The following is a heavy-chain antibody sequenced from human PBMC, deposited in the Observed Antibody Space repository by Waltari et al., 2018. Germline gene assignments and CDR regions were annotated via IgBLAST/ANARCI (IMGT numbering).Heavy chain of an antibody. J-gene: IGHJ4*02. CDR2: ISHSGST. CDR3: AREKGLYKALITN. Sequence: QVQLQESGPGLVKPSETLSLTCAVSGYSISSGYYWGWIRQPPGKGLEWIGSISHSGSTYYNPSLKSRVTISVDTSKNQFSLKLSSVTAADTAVYYCAREKGLYKALITNWGQGTLVTVSS. V-gene: IGHV4-38-2*02. D-gene: IGHD1-1*01. CDR1: GYSISSGYY.